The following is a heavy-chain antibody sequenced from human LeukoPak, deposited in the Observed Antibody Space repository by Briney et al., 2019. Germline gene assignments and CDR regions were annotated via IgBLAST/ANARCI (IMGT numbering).Heavy chain of an antibody. CDR1: GFTFSHYA. D-gene: IGHD1-1*01. Sequence: GGSLRLSCAASGFTFSHYAMSWVRQAPGKGLEWVSAISGSDGSTSYADSVTGRFTISRDNYKNTLYLQMNSLRAEDTAVYYCAKRSWQFLDKGYFDYWGQGTLVTVSS. CDR3: AKRSWQFLDKGYFDY. V-gene: IGHV3-23*01. J-gene: IGHJ4*02. CDR2: ISGSDGST.